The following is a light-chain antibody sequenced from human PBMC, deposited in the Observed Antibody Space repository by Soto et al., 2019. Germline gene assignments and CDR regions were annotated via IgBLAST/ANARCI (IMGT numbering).Light chain of an antibody. V-gene: IGLV1-40*01. CDR2: ANN. CDR1: RSNIGAGYD. Sequence: QSALTQPPSVSGAPGQRVTISCTGSRSNIGAGYDVHWYQQLPGTAPKLLIYANNNRPSGVPDRFSGSKSGTSASLAITGLQAEDEADYYCQSYDTSLSGSVFGGGTKVTVL. CDR3: QSYDTSLSGSV. J-gene: IGLJ3*02.